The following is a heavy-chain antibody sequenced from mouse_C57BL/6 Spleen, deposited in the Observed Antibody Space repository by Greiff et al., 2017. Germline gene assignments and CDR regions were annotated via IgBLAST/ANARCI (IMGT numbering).Heavy chain of an antibody. Sequence: QVQLQQSGPELVKPGASVKISCKASGYAFSSSWMNWVKQRPGKGLEWIGRIYPGDGDTNYNGKFKGKATLTADKSSSTAYMQLSSLTSEDSAVYFCASDDYGTSYFGCWGQGTTLTVSS. CDR3: ASDDYGTSYFGC. CDR1: GYAFSSSW. J-gene: IGHJ2*01. CDR2: IYPGDGDT. V-gene: IGHV1-82*01. D-gene: IGHD2-4*01.